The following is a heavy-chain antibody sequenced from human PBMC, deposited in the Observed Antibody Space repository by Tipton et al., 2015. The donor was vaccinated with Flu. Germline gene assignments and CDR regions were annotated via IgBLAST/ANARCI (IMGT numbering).Heavy chain of an antibody. Sequence: QLVQSGGGLIQPGGSLRLSCEASGFSVGTNYMSWVRQAPGKGLEWVSIIYSGSNTYYADSVQGRFTISRDTSKNTLCLQMNSLRAEDTAVYYCARERGSGYCSGGRCYDAFDIWGQGTMVTVSS. V-gene: IGHV3-53*01. D-gene: IGHD2-15*01. J-gene: IGHJ3*02. CDR1: GFSVGTNY. CDR2: IYSGSNT. CDR3: ARERGSGYCSGGRCYDAFDI.